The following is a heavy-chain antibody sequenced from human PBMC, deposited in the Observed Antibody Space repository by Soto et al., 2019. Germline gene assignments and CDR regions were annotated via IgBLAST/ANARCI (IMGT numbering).Heavy chain of an antibody. Sequence: EVQLVESGGGLVKHWGSLRLSCAASGFTFSSYSMNWVRQAPETGLEWVSSISSRSSYIYYADSVKGRFTISRDNAKNSLYLQMNSLRAEETAVYYCARDGSGRYDNYYGMDVWGKGTTVAVST. CDR1: GFTFSSYS. D-gene: IGHD3-10*01. V-gene: IGHV3-21*01. CDR3: ARDGSGRYDNYYGMDV. CDR2: ISSRSSYI. J-gene: IGHJ6*04.